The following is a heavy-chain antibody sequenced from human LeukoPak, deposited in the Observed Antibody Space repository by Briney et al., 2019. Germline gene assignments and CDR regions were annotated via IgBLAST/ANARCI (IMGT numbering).Heavy chain of an antibody. CDR1: GFTFNIYA. CDR2: IRYDGSDK. Sequence: GGSLRLSCAASGFTFNIYAMHWVRQAPGKGLEWVAFIRYDGSDKYYADSVKGRFTISRDNPKNTLYLQMNSLRADDTAVYYCAKERDCSSWSDYWGQGTLVTVSS. CDR3: AKERDCSSWSDY. V-gene: IGHV3-30*02. D-gene: IGHD6-13*01. J-gene: IGHJ4*02.